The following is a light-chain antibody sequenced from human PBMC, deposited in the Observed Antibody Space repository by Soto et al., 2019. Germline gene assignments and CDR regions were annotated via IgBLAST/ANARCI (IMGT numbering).Light chain of an antibody. Sequence: QSVLTQPPSASGTPGQTVTISCSGGTSKIGSNTINWYQHLPGMAPKLLIYSNNQRPSGVPDRFSGSKSGTSASLAISRLQSEDEADFYCRAWDDTLNGWVFGGGTKLIVL. CDR3: RAWDDTLNGWV. CDR2: SNN. V-gene: IGLV1-44*01. J-gene: IGLJ3*02. CDR1: TSKIGSNT.